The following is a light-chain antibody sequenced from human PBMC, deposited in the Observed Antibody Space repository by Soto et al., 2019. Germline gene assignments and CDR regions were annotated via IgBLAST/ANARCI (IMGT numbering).Light chain of an antibody. J-gene: IGLJ1*01. V-gene: IGLV4-69*01. CDR3: QTWGTGINYV. CDR2: VNSDGSH. Sequence: QAVLTQSPSASASLGASVKLTCTLSSGHSSYAIAWHQQQPEKGPRYLMKVNSDGSHTKGDGIPDRFSGSSSGAERYLIISSLQSEDEADYSCQTWGTGINYVFGTGTKLTVL. CDR1: SGHSSYA.